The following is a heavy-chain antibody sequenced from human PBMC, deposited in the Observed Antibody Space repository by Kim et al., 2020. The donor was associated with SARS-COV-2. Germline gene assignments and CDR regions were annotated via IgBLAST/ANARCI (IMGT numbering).Heavy chain of an antibody. CDR2: INSDGSNT. Sequence: GGSLRLSCAASGFTFSRSWMHWVRQAPGKGLVWLSRINSDGSNTNYADSVKGRLIISRDNVKNTLYLQMNSLRAEDTAVYYCAREASGFDYWGQGTLVTVSS. J-gene: IGHJ4*02. CDR3: AREASGFDY. CDR1: GFTFSRSW. V-gene: IGHV3-74*01. D-gene: IGHD3-10*01.